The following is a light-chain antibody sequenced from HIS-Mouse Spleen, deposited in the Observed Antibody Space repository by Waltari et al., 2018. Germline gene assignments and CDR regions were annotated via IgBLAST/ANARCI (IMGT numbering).Light chain of an antibody. CDR3: AAWDDRLSGWV. Sequence: QSVLTQPPSASGTPGQRVTISCSGSSSNIGSNYVYWYQQLPGTAPKPLIYRNNQRPSGVPGRFAGSKSGTSASLAISGLRSEDEADYYCAAWDDRLSGWVFGGGTKLTVL. V-gene: IGLV1-47*01. J-gene: IGLJ3*02. CDR1: SSNIGSNY. CDR2: RNN.